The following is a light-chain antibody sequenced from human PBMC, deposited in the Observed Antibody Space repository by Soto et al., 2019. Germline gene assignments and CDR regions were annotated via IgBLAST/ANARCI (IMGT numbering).Light chain of an antibody. CDR3: SSYTSSSNLL. Sequence: QSALTQPPSVSGSPGQSVTISCTGTSSDVGGYNRVSWYQQPPGTAPKLMIYAVTNRPSGVPDRFSGSKSGNTASLTISGLQTEDEADYYCSSYTSSSNLLFGGGTKLTVL. V-gene: IGLV2-18*02. CDR1: SSDVGGYNR. CDR2: AVT. J-gene: IGLJ2*01.